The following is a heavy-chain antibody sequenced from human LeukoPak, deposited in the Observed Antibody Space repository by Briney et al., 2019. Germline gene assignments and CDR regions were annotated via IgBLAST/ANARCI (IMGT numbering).Heavy chain of an antibody. Sequence: SETLSLTCTVSGGSISSYYWSWIRQPPGKGLEWIGRISSSGSTNYNPSLKSRVTISVDTSKNQFSLKLSSVTAADTAVYYCARRSYCSSTSRYFVLYYFDYWGQGTLVTVSS. V-gene: IGHV4-4*07. CDR1: GGSISSYY. CDR2: ISSSGST. D-gene: IGHD2-2*01. J-gene: IGHJ4*02. CDR3: ARRSYCSSTSRYFVLYYFDY.